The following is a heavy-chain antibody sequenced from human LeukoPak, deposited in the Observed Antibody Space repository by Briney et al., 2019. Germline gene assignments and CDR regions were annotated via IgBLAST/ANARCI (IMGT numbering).Heavy chain of an antibody. Sequence: PGGSLRLSCAASAFTFSNYAMSWVRQAPGKGLEWVSTISNSDSSTYYADSVKGRFTISRDNSENTLYLQMNSLRAEDTAVYYCAELGITMIGGVWGKGTTVTISS. J-gene: IGHJ6*04. CDR1: AFTFSNYA. CDR2: ISNSDSST. CDR3: AELGITMIGGV. V-gene: IGHV3-23*01. D-gene: IGHD3-10*02.